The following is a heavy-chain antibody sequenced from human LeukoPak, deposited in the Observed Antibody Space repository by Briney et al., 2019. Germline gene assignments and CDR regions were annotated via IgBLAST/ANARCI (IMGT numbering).Heavy chain of an antibody. CDR2: LYYSGST. CDR3: ARDMTYHFYGMDV. V-gene: IGHV4-39*01. Sequence: PSETLSLTCTVSGGSISSGTYYWGWIRQPPGMGLEWIGSLYYSGSTYYSPSLKSRVTMSVDTSKNQFSLKLTSVTAADTAVYYCARDMTYHFYGMDVWGQGTTVTVSS. CDR1: GGSISSGTYY. J-gene: IGHJ6*02.